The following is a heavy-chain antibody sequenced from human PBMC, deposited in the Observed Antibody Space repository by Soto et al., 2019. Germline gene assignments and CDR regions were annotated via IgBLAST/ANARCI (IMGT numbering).Heavy chain of an antibody. CDR2: IWYDGSNK. V-gene: IGHV3-33*01. CDR1: GFTFSSYG. D-gene: IGHD6-13*01. J-gene: IGHJ4*02. Sequence: QVQLVESGGGVVQPGRSLRLSCAASGFTFSSYGMHWVRQAPGKGLAWVAVIWYDGSNKYYADSVKGRFTISRDNSKNTLYLQMNSLRAEDTAVYYCARGRQGTFYSSSWGPRCYWGKGTLVTVSS. CDR3: ARGRQGTFYSSSWGPRCY.